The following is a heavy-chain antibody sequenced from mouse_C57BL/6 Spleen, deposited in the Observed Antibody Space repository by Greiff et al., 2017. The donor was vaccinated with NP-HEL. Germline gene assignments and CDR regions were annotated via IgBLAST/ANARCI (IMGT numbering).Heavy chain of an antibody. Sequence: SGSTNYNEKFKSKATLTVDKSSGTAYMQLSSLTSEDSAVYYCASYYDYDLAWFAYWGQGTLVTVSA. D-gene: IGHD2-4*01. V-gene: IGHV1-64*01. J-gene: IGHJ3*01. CDR2: SGST. CDR3: ASYYDYDLAWFAY.